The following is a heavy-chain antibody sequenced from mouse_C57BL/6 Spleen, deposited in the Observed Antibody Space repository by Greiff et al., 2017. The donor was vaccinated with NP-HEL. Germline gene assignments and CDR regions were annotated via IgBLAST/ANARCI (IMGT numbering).Heavy chain of an antibody. D-gene: IGHD1-1*01. V-gene: IGHV1-61*01. CDR1: GYTFTSYW. CDR3: ARATTVGDWYFEV. CDR2: IYPSDSET. J-gene: IGHJ1*03. Sequence: QVQLKQPGAELVRPGSSVKLSCKASGYTFTSYWMDWVKQRPGQGLEWIGNIYPSDSETHYNQKFKDKATLTVDKSSSTAYMQLSSLTSEDSAVYYCARATTVGDWYFEVWGTGTTVTVSS.